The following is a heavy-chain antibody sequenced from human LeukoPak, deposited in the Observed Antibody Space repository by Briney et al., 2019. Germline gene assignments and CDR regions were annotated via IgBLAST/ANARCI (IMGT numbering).Heavy chain of an antibody. D-gene: IGHD1-20*01. CDR2: ISGRGVST. J-gene: IGHJ4*02. CDR3: AKAASGNWNDVSDY. V-gene: IGHV3-23*01. CDR1: GFTFSTYA. Sequence: GGSLRLSCAASGFTFSTYAMSWVRQAPGKGLEWVSAISGRGVSTSYADSVRGRFTISRDNSKNTLYLQMNSLRAEDTAVYYCAKAASGNWNDVSDYWGQGALVTVSS.